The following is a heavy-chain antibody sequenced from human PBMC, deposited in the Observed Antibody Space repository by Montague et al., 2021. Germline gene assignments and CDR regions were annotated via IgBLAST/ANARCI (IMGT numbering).Heavy chain of an antibody. J-gene: IGHJ4*02. CDR2: VRHIGST. D-gene: IGHD3-10*01. V-gene: IGHV4-34*01. CDR3: ASDRGPFDY. Sequence: SETLSLTCGVYGGSLSEYYWTWIRQYPEKGLEWIGEVRHIGSTSYNPSLKSRVTMSVDKSKNQFSLKLRSVTAADTAVYYCASDRGPFDYWGQGTVVTVSS. CDR1: GGSLSEYY.